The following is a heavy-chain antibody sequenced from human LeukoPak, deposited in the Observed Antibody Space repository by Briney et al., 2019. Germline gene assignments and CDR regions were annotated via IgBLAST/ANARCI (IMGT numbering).Heavy chain of an antibody. CDR3: AREISSGLEYFQH. CDR2: INPNSGGT. CDR1: GYTFTGYY. D-gene: IGHD6-19*01. J-gene: IGHJ1*01. Sequence: ASVKVSCKASGYTFTGYYIHWVRQAPGQGLEWMGWINPNSGGTNYAQKFQGRVTMTRDTSISTAYMELSRLRSDDTAVYYCAREISSGLEYFQHWGQGTLVTVSS. V-gene: IGHV1-2*02.